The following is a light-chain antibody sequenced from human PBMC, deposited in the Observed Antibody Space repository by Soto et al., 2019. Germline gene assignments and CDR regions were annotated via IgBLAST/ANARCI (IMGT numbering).Light chain of an antibody. V-gene: IGLV1-47*02. CDR2: DDN. CDR1: SSNIGRNY. Sequence: QSVLTQPPSASGTPGQRVTISCSGSSSNIGRNYVYWYQQLPGTAPKLLVFDDNQRPSGVPDRFSDSKSGTSASLTISGLRSEDDADYYCAAWDSSVSGRVFGGGTKLTVL. J-gene: IGLJ3*02. CDR3: AAWDSSVSGRV.